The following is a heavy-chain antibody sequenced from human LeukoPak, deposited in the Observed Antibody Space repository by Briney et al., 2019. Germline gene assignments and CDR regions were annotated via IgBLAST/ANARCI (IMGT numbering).Heavy chain of an antibody. CDR1: GGTFSSYA. Sequence: ASVKVSCKASGGTFSSYAISWVRQAPGQGLEWMGGIIPIFGTANYAQKFQGRVTITADESTSTAYMELSSLRSEDTAVYYCVRELIVVVPAALGVWGQGTLVTVSS. V-gene: IGHV1-69*13. D-gene: IGHD2-2*01. CDR3: VRELIVVVPAALGV. J-gene: IGHJ4*02. CDR2: IIPIFGTA.